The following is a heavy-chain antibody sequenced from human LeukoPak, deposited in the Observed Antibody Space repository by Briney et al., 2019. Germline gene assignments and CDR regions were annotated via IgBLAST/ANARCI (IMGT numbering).Heavy chain of an antibody. CDR3: ARHRPSVRGVIYPPEY. V-gene: IGHV4-39*01. CDR2: IYYSGST. CDR1: GGSISSSSYY. J-gene: IGHJ4*02. Sequence: SETLSLTCTVSGGSISSSSYYGGWIRQPPGKGLEWIGSIYYSGSTYYNPSLKSRVTISVDTSKNQFSLKLSSVTAADTAVYYCARHRPSVRGVIYPPEYWGQGTLVTVSS. D-gene: IGHD3-10*01.